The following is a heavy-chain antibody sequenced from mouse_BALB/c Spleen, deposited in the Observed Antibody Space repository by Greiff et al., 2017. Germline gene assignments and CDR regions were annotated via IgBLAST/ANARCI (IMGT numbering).Heavy chain of an antibody. CDR3: ASYRYDVSWFAY. J-gene: IGHJ3*01. CDR2: ISSGGST. D-gene: IGHD2-14*01. V-gene: IGHV5-6-5*01. CDR1: GFTFSSYA. Sequence: EVMLVESGGGLVKPGGSLKLSCAASGFTFSSYAMSWVRQTPEKRLEWVASISSGGSTYYPDSVKGRFTISRDNARNILYLQMSSLRSEDTAMYYCASYRYDVSWFAYWGQGTLVTVSA.